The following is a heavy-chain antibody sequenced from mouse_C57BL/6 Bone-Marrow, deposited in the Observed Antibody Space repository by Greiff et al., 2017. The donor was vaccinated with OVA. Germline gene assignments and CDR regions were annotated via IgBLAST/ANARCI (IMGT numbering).Heavy chain of an antibody. CDR3: TWVYSYGSSYAWFAY. J-gene: IGHJ3*01. Sequence: VQLQQSGAELVRPGASVKLSCTASGFTITDDYMHWVKQRPEQGLEWIGWIDPENGDTYYASKFQGKATITADTSSNTAYLQLSSLTSEDTADDYCTWVYSYGSSYAWFAYWGQGTLVTVSA. CDR2: IDPENGDT. V-gene: IGHV14-4*01. CDR1: GFTITDDY. D-gene: IGHD1-1*01.